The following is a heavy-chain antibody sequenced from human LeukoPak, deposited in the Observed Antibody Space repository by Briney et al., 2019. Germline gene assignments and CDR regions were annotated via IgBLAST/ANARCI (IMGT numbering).Heavy chain of an antibody. V-gene: IGHV3-53*01. CDR3: ARVDDSSGYYYFDY. Sequence: GGSLRLSCAASGFTVSSNYMSWVRQAPGKGLEWVSVIYSGGSTYYADSVKGRFTISRDNSKNTLYLLMNSLRAEDTAVYYCARVDDSSGYYYFDYWGQGTLVTVSS. D-gene: IGHD3-22*01. J-gene: IGHJ4*02. CDR1: GFTVSSNY. CDR2: IYSGGST.